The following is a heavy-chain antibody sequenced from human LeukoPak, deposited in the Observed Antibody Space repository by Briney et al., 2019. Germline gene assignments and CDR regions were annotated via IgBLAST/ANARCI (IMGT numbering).Heavy chain of an antibody. D-gene: IGHD2-2*01. CDR1: GFTFSSYA. Sequence: GGSLRLSCAASGFTFSSYAMSWVRQAPGKGLEWVSAISCSGGSTYYADSVKGRFTISRDNSKNTLYLQLDSLSAEDTAVYYCAKPYQRQNNWFDPWGQGTLVTVSS. V-gene: IGHV3-23*01. CDR3: AKPYQRQNNWFDP. J-gene: IGHJ5*02. CDR2: ISCSGGST.